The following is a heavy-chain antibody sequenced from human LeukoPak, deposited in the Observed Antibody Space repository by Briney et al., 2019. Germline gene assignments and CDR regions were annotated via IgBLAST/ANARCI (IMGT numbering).Heavy chain of an antibody. V-gene: IGHV1-24*01. Sequence: ASVKVSCKVSGYTLTELSMHWVRQAPGKGLEWMGGFDPEDGETIYAQKFQGRVTMTEDTSTDTAYLELSSLRSEDTAVYYCATATYSGSYQYFDYWGQGTLVTVSS. CDR3: ATATYSGSYQYFDY. CDR2: FDPEDGET. D-gene: IGHD1-26*01. J-gene: IGHJ4*02. CDR1: GYTLTELS.